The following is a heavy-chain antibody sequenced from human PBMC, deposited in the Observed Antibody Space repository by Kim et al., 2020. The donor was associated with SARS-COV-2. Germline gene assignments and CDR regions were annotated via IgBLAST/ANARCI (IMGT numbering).Heavy chain of an antibody. CDR3: LRDAGGY. D-gene: IGHD2-15*01. CDR2: IYSFGRT. J-gene: IGHJ4*02. CDR1: GFTVSTRH. Sequence: GGSLRLSCALSGFTVSTRHMYWVRQAPGKGLEFVSIIYSFGRTYYADSVMGRFTISRDDSKNTLYLHMNSLRGDDTAVYYCLRDAGGYWGQGTLVSVSS. V-gene: IGHV3-53*01.